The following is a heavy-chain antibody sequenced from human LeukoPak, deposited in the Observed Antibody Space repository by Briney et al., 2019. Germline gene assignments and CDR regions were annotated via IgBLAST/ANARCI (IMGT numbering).Heavy chain of an antibody. CDR3: ARDWNRYAY. D-gene: IGHD1-1*01. Sequence: SETLSLTCTVSGDSISSYYWGWIRQPPGKGLEWIGSTYYRGTTYYNPSLKSRVTISVDTSKNQFSLQLSSVTAADTAVYYCARDWNRYAYWGQGTLVTVSS. CDR1: GDSISSYY. CDR2: TYYRGTT. J-gene: IGHJ4*02. V-gene: IGHV4-39*07.